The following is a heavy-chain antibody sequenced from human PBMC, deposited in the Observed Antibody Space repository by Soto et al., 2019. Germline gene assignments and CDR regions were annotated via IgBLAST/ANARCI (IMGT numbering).Heavy chain of an antibody. CDR2: ISSSSSTI. Sequence: PGGSLRLSCAASGFTFSSYSMNWVRQAPGKGLEWVSYISSSSSTIYYADSVKGRFTISRDNAKNSLYLQMNSLRAEDTAVYYCARAGGGGSWDVWGKGTTFTVSS. CDR3: ARAGGGGSWDV. J-gene: IGHJ6*04. CDR1: GFTFSSYS. D-gene: IGHD2-15*01. V-gene: IGHV3-48*01.